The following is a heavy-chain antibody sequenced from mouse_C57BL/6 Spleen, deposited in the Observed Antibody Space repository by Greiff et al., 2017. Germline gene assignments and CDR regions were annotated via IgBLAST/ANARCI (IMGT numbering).Heavy chain of an antibody. J-gene: IGHJ3*01. Sequence: QVQLQQPGAELVMPGASVKLSCKASGYTFTSHWMHWVKQRPGQGLEWIGEIDPSDSYTNYNQKFKGKSTLTVDKSSSTAYMQLSSLTSEDSAVYYCARGPNYYGSSYLAYWGQGTLVTVSA. CDR2: IDPSDSYT. CDR1: GYTFTSHW. CDR3: ARGPNYYGSSYLAY. V-gene: IGHV1-69*01. D-gene: IGHD1-1*01.